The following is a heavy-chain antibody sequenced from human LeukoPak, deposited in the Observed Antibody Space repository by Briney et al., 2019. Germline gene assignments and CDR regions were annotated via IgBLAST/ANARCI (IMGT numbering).Heavy chain of an antibody. CDR1: GYSISSGYY. CDR3: AREPGY. V-gene: IGHV4-38-2*02. CDR2: IYHSGST. Sequence: KSSETLSLTCTVSGYSISSGYYWGWIRQPPGKGLEWIGSIYHSGSTYYNPSLKSRVTMSLDTSKNQFSLRLRSVTAADTAVYYCAREPGYWGQGTLVTVSS. J-gene: IGHJ4*02.